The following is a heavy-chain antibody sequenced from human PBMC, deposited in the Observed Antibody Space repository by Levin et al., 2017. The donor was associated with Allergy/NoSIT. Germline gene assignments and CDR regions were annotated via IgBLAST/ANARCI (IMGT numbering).Heavy chain of an antibody. V-gene: IGHV4-31*03. Sequence: SQTLSLPCTVSGDSISSSPYYWNWIRQHPGKGLEWIGYISYNGDTYYNPSLKSRVSMSVDTSKNYFSLNLTSVTAADTAVYYCAKSATLIDDNWFDSWGQGTLVTVSP. D-gene: IGHD3-16*02. CDR1: GDSISSSPYY. CDR3: AKSATLIDDNWFDS. CDR2: ISYNGDT. J-gene: IGHJ5*01.